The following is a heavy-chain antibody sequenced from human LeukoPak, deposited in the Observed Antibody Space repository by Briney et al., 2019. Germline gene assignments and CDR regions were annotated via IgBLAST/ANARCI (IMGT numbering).Heavy chain of an antibody. J-gene: IGHJ3*02. CDR3: ASGHYDSSGGVAFDI. Sequence: SETLSLTRTVSGGSISSSSHYWGWIRQPPGKGLDWIGSIYYSGSTYYNPSLKSRVTISVDTSKNQFSLKLSSVTAADTAVYYCASGHYDSSGGVAFDIWGQGTMVTVSS. D-gene: IGHD3-22*01. CDR1: GGSISSSSHY. V-gene: IGHV4-39*01. CDR2: IYYSGST.